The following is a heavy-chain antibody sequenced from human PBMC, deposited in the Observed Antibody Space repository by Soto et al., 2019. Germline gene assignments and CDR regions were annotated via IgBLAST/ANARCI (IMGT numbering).Heavy chain of an antibody. CDR1: GFTFSSYA. Sequence: GGSLRLSCAASGFTFSSYAMSWVRQAPGKGLEWVSAISGSGGSTYYADSVKGRFTISRDNSKNTLYLQMNSLRAEDTAVYYCAKDPCAVVAGPIDYWGQGTRVTLSS. V-gene: IGHV3-23*01. CDR2: ISGSGGST. CDR3: AKDPCAVVAGPIDY. D-gene: IGHD6-19*01. J-gene: IGHJ4*02.